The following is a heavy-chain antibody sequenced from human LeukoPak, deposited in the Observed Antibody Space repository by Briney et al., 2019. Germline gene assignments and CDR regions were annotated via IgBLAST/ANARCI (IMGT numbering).Heavy chain of an antibody. D-gene: IGHD5-12*01. V-gene: IGHV3-7*03. CDR2: IKQDGSEK. J-gene: IGHJ6*04. CDR3: ASFSGYEYYYYGMDV. CDR1: GFTFSSYW. Sequence: PGGSLRLSCAASGFTFSSYWMSWVRQAPGKGLEWVANIKQDGSEKHYVDSVKGRFTISRDNAKNSLYLQMDSLRAEDTAVYYCASFSGYEYYYYGMDVWGKGTTVTVSS.